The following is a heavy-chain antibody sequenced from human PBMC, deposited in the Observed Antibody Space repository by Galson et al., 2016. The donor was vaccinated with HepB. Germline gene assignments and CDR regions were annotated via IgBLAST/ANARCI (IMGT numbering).Heavy chain of an antibody. J-gene: IGHJ4*02. CDR3: VKDKTSGYSSGWYYFDY. V-gene: IGHV3-9*01. CDR1: GFKLSHYA. Sequence: SLRLSCAASGFKLSHYAIHWVRQAPGKGLEWVSGVRWNSGRLGYADSVKGRFTISRDNAKNSLYLQMNSLRAEDTALYYCVKDKTSGYSSGWYYFDYWGQGTLVTVSS. CDR2: VRWNSGRL. D-gene: IGHD6-19*01.